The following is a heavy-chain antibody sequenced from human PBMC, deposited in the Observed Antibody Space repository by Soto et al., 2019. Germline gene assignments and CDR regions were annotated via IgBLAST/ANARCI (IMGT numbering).Heavy chain of an antibody. J-gene: IGHJ4*02. CDR1: GVSISSSRYY. CDR2: IYYSGST. CDR3: ARLYKAMITNFDY. Sequence: SETLSLTCTVSGVSISSSRYYWGLIRQPPGKGLEWIGSIYYSGSTYYNPSLKSRVTISVDTSKNQFSLRLNSVIAADTAVYYWARLYKAMITNFDYWGQVTLVTVAS. V-gene: IGHV4-39*01. D-gene: IGHD5-18*01.